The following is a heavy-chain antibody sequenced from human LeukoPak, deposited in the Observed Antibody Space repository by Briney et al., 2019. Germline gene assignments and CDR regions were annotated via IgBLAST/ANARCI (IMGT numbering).Heavy chain of an antibody. D-gene: IGHD2-15*01. V-gene: IGHV3-21*05. CDR2: ISSGGRDI. Sequence: GGSLRLSCAASGFTFSSYWMSWVRQAPGKGLEWVSYISSGGRDIYYVDSVKGRFTISRDNAKSSLYLQMNSLRAEDTAVYYCARDPVDSTPVDYWGQGTLVTVSS. CDR3: ARDPVDSTPVDY. CDR1: GFTFSSYW. J-gene: IGHJ4*02.